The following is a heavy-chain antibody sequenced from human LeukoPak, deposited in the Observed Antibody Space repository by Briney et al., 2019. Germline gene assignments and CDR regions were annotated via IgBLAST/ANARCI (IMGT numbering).Heavy chain of an antibody. V-gene: IGHV3-21*01. CDR3: ARDLRDYYDSSGPLGY. CDR1: GFTFSSYS. D-gene: IGHD3-22*01. Sequence: PGGSLRLSCAASGFTFSSYSMNWVRQAPGKGLEWVSSISSSSSYIYYADSVKGRFTISRDNAKNSLYLQMNSLRAEDTAVYYCARDLRDYYDSSGPLGYWGQGTLVTVSS. J-gene: IGHJ4*02. CDR2: ISSSSSYI.